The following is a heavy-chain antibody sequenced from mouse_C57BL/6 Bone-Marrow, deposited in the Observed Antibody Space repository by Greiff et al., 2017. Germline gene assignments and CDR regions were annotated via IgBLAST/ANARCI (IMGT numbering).Heavy chain of an antibody. D-gene: IGHD1-1*01. V-gene: IGHV1-69*01. CDR2: IDPSDSYT. CDR1: GYTFTSYW. J-gene: IGHJ1*03. Sequence: QVQLQQPGAELVMPGASVKLSCKASGYTFTSYWMHWVKQRPGQGLEWIGEIDPSDSYTNYNQKFKGKSTLTVDKSSSTAYMQLSSLTSEDSAVYYCAPYNGSSDWYCDFWGTGTRLPVPS. CDR3: APYNGSSDWYCDF.